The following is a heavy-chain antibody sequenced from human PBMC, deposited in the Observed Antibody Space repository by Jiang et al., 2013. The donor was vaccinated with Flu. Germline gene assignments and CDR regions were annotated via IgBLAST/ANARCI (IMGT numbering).Heavy chain of an antibody. CDR1: GYTFTSYG. Sequence: GAEVKKPGASVKVSCKASGYTFTSYGISWVRQAPGQGLEWMGWISAYNGNTNYAQKLQGRVTMTTDTSTSTAYMELRSLRSDDTAVYYCARDEVVVVVAATLMDGMDVWGQGTTVTVSS. CDR3: ARDEVVVVVAATLMDGMDV. D-gene: IGHD2-15*01. V-gene: IGHV1-18*01. J-gene: IGHJ6*02. CDR2: ISAYNGNT.